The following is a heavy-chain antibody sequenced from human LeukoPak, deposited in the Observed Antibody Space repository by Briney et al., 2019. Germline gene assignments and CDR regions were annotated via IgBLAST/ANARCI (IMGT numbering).Heavy chain of an antibody. CDR1: GFTFSSYS. D-gene: IGHD6-13*01. Sequence: PGGSLRLSCAASGFTFSSYSMNWVRQAPGKGLEWVSSISTSSSYIYYADSVKGRFTISRDNAKNSLYLQMNSLRAEDTAVYYCASSLASTAAGTHDYWGQGTLVTVSS. V-gene: IGHV3-21*01. CDR2: ISTSSSYI. CDR3: ASSLASTAAGTHDY. J-gene: IGHJ4*02.